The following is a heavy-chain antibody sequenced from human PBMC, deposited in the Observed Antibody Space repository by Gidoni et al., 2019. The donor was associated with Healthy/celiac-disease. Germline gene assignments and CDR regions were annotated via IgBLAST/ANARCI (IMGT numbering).Heavy chain of an antibody. Sequence: EVQLLESGGGLVQPGGSLRRSCAASGFTFISYAMSWVRPAPWKGLEWVSAISGSGGSTYYADSVKGRFTISRDNSKNTLYLQMNSLRAEDTAVYYCAKELSLGYGGPAFDIWGQGTMVTVSS. CDR2: ISGSGGST. CDR1: GFTFISYA. V-gene: IGHV3-23*01. CDR3: AKELSLGYGGPAFDI. D-gene: IGHD4-17*01. J-gene: IGHJ3*02.